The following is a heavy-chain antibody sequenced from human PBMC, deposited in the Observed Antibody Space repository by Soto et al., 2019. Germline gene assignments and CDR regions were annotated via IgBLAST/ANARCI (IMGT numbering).Heavy chain of an antibody. V-gene: IGHV1-18*01. Sequence: GASVKVSCKASGYTFTSYVMSWVRQAPGQELEWMGWISAYNGNTNYAQKLQGRVTMTTDTSTSTAYMELRSLRSDDTAVYYCARGSRYSSSDNRLHYDYWGQGTLVTVSS. CDR1: GYTFTSYV. CDR2: ISAYNGNT. D-gene: IGHD6-13*01. CDR3: ARGSRYSSSDNRLHYDY. J-gene: IGHJ4*02.